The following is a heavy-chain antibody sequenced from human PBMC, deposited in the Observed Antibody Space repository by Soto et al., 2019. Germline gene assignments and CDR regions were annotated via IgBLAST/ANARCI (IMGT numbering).Heavy chain of an antibody. J-gene: IGHJ5*02. Sequence: QVQLVQSGAEVKKPGASVKVSCKASGYTFTSYDINWVRQATGQGLEWVGWMSPSRGDTGYAQKFQDRLTMTWDTSRSTAYMELNSLSSEDTAVYYCARDYGGTSGWFDPWGQGTLVTVSS. D-gene: IGHD4-17*01. CDR3: ARDYGGTSGWFDP. V-gene: IGHV1-8*01. CDR2: MSPSRGDT. CDR1: GYTFTSYD.